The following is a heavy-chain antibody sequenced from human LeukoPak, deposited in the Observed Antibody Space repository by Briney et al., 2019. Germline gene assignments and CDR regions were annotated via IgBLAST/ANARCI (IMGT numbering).Heavy chain of an antibody. CDR1: GDSISSSSFF. D-gene: IGHD1-26*01. V-gene: IGHV4-39*07. CDR2: VYSENT. Sequence: SETLPLTCTVSGDSISSSSFFWGWIRQPPGKGLEWIGAVYSENTYYNPSLKSRVSISVDTSKNQFSLTMSSVTAADTAVYFCARGLEVRARVGYHYYMDVWGKGTTVTVSS. J-gene: IGHJ6*03. CDR3: ARGLEVRARVGYHYYMDV.